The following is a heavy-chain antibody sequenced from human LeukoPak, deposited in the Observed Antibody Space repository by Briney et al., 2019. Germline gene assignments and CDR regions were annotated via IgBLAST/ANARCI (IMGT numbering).Heavy chain of an antibody. D-gene: IGHD3-3*01. J-gene: IGHJ4*02. CDR2: IKTKTDGGTT. V-gene: IGHV3-15*01. CDR3: TTETAGFWSGYYSY. CDR1: GFTFSNAW. Sequence: GGSLRLSCAASGFTFSNAWMSWVRQAPGKGLEWVGRIKTKTDGGTTDYAAPVKGRFIISGDGSKNTVYLQMNSLKTEDTAVYFCTTETAGFWSGYYSYWGQGTLVTVSS.